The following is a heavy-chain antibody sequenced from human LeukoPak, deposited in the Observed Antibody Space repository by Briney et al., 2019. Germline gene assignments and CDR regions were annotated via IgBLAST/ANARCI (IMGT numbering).Heavy chain of an antibody. CDR3: AREKDHSNYFYYYYGMDV. CDR2: IYSGGST. D-gene: IGHD4-4*01. V-gene: IGHV3-66*01. Sequence: GGSLRLSCATSGFSFINHCMNWVRQAPGKGLEWVSVIYSGGSTYYADSVKGRFTISRDNSKNTLYLQMNSLRAEDTAVYYCAREKDHSNYFYYYYGMDVWGQGTTVTVSS. J-gene: IGHJ6*02. CDR1: GFSFINHC.